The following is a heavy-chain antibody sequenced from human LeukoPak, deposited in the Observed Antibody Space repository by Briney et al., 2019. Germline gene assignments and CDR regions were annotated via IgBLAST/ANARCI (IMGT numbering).Heavy chain of an antibody. CDR1: GFTVSSNY. J-gene: IGHJ4*02. V-gene: IGHV3-53*01. CDR2: IYSGDIT. D-gene: IGHD5-18*01. CDR3: ARGEGYNYGYIDY. Sequence: GGSLRLSCAASGFTVSSNYMSWVRQAPWKGLEWVSVIYSGDITYYADSVKGRFTISRDNSKNTLYLQMNSLRAEDTAVYYCARGEGYNYGYIDYWGQGTLVTVSS.